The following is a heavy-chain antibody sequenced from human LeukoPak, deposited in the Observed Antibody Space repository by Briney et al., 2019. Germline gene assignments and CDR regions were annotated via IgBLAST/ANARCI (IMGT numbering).Heavy chain of an antibody. Sequence: SVKVSCKASGGTFSSYAISWVRQAPGQGLEWMGRIIPIFGIANYAQKFQGRVTITADKSTSTAYMELSSLRSEDTAVYYCAREETGTGGNWFDPWGQGTLVTVSS. V-gene: IGHV1-69*04. CDR3: AREETGTGGNWFDP. D-gene: IGHD1/OR15-1a*01. CDR1: GGTFSSYA. J-gene: IGHJ5*02. CDR2: IIPIFGIA.